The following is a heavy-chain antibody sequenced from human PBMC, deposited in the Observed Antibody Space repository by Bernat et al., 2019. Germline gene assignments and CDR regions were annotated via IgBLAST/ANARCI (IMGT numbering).Heavy chain of an antibody. V-gene: IGHV4-34*01. CDR2: INHSGST. CDR3: ARGRGGDCSLDS. CDR1: GGSFSGYY. Sequence: QVQLQQWGAGLLKPSETLSLTCAVYGGSFSGYYWSWIRQPPGKGLEWIGEINHSGSTNYNPSLKSRVTISVDTSKNQFSLKLSSVTAADTAVYYCARGRGGDCSLDSWGQGTLVTVSS. J-gene: IGHJ4*02. D-gene: IGHD2-21*02.